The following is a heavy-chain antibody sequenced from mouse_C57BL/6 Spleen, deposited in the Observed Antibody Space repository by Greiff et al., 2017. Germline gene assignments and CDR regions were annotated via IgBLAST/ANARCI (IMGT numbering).Heavy chain of an antibody. CDR3: ARGYYSNSSYYFDY. CDR1: GYAFSSYW. V-gene: IGHV1-80*01. J-gene: IGHJ2*01. D-gene: IGHD2-5*01. CDR2: IYPGDGDT. Sequence: VQLQQSGAELVKPGASVKISCKASGYAFSSYWMNWVKQRPGKGLEWIGQIYPGDGDTNYNGKFKGKATLTADKSSSTAYMQLSSLTSEDSAVYFCARGYYSNSSYYFDYWGQGTTLTVSS.